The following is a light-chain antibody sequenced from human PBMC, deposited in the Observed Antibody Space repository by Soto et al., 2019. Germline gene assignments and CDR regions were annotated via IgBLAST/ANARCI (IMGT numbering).Light chain of an antibody. V-gene: IGKV3-20*01. CDR1: QSVRNNY. J-gene: IGKJ1*01. Sequence: EVVLTQSPGTLSLSPRERATLSCRASQSVRNNYLAWYQHKPGQATRLLIYGASNTTPGIADRFGGSGSGPDFTLTISSLEPEDFAVYYCQQYAASPRTFGQGTQVEVK. CDR2: GAS. CDR3: QQYAASPRT.